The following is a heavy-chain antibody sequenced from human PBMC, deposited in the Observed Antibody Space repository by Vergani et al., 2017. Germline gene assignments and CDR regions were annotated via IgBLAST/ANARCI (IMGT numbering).Heavy chain of an antibody. J-gene: IGHJ4*02. V-gene: IGHV5-51*03. D-gene: IGHD5-24*01. CDR3: AGLGGDGYNGWLDY. CDR2: IYPGDCDT. Sequence: EVQLVQSGAEVKKPGESLKISCKGSGSSFTSYWIGWVRQMPGKGLGWRGIIYPGDCDTRYSPSFQGQVTIPADTSISTAYLQWSSLKASDTAIYYCAGLGGDGYNGWLDYWGQGTLVTVSS. CDR1: GSSFTSYW.